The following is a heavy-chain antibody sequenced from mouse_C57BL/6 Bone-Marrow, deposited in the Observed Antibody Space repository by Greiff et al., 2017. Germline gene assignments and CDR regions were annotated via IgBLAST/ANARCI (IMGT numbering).Heavy chain of an antibody. D-gene: IGHD2-1*01. V-gene: IGHV1-50*01. J-gene: IGHJ3*01. CDR2: IDPSDSYN. CDR3: ARLPVYPCAY. CDR1: GYTFTSYW. Sequence: QVQLQQPGAELVKPGASVKLSCKASGYTFTSYWMQWVNQRPGQGLEWIGEIDPSDSYNNYNQKFKGKATLTVDTSSSTAYMQRSSLASEDSAVYYCARLPVYPCAYWVQGTMVTVSA.